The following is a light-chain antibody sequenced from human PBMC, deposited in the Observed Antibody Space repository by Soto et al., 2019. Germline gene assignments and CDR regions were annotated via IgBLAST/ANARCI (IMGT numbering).Light chain of an antibody. CDR3: QQYGTSPWT. V-gene: IGKV3-20*01. Sequence: ELVLPQSPGTLSLSPGERATLSCRASQSVSSIYLAWYQQKPGQAPRLLIYGASSRATGIPDRFSGSGSGTDFTLTISRLEPEDFALYYCQQYGTSPWTFGQGTKVEIK. J-gene: IGKJ1*01. CDR2: GAS. CDR1: QSVSSIY.